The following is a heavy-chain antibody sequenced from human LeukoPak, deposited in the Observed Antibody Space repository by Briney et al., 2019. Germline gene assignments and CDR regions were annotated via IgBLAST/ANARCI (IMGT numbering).Heavy chain of an antibody. V-gene: IGHV3-30*04. CDR1: GFTFSSYA. CDR3: ASVDDLDAFDT. CDR2: IADDGSNK. J-gene: IGHJ3*02. D-gene: IGHD5-12*01. Sequence: GSLRLSCAASGFTFSSYAMHWVRQAPGKGLKWVAVIADDGSNKYYADSVKGRFTISRDNSNNTLYLQMNSLRADDTAVYYCASVDDLDAFDTWGQGTMVTVSS.